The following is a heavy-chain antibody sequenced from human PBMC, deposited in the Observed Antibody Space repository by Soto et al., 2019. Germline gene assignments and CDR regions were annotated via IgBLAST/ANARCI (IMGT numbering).Heavy chain of an antibody. D-gene: IGHD3-9*01. J-gene: IGHJ5*02. CDR1: GFTFDDCA. CDR2: ISWDSATV. V-gene: IGHV3-9*01. Sequence: GGSLRLSCSASGFTFDDCAMHWVRQAPGKGPEWVSGISWDSATVGYAESVKGRFTITRDDARNSLYLQMDSLRREDTALYYCVQGRYPTMATPLDHWGQGTLVTVSS. CDR3: VQGRYPTMATPLDH.